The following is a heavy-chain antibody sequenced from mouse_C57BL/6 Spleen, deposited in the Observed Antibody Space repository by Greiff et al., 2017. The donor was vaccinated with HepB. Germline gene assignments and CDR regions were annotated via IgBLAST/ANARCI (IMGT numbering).Heavy chain of an antibody. CDR1: GYTFTSYG. CDR3: ARSVITTVVAFDD. D-gene: IGHD1-1*01. Sequence: QVQLQQSGAELARPGASVKLSCKASGYTFTSYGISWVKQRTGQGLEWIGEIYPRSGNTYYNEKFKGKATLTADKSSSTAYMELRSLTSEDSAVYFCARSVITTVVAFDDWGQGTTLTVSS. V-gene: IGHV1-81*01. J-gene: IGHJ2*01. CDR2: IYPRSGNT.